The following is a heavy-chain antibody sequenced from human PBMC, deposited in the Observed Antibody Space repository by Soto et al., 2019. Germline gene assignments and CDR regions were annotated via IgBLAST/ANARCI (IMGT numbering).Heavy chain of an antibody. CDR2: INAGNGDT. CDR1: GYTFTSYP. D-gene: IGHD6-13*01. Sequence: QVQLVQSGAEVKKPGASVKVSCKASGYTFTSYPMHWVRQAPGQRLEWMGWINAGNGDTKYSQKFQGRVTITRDTSATTVYMNVSSLRSEDTAVYFCARDLGGSSWKTHYYYYGMDVWGQGTTVTVSS. V-gene: IGHV1-3*01. CDR3: ARDLGGSSWKTHYYYYGMDV. J-gene: IGHJ6*02.